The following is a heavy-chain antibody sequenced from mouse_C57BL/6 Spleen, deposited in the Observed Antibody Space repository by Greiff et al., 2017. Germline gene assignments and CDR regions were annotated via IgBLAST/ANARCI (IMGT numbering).Heavy chain of an antibody. CDR1: GYTFTSYW. Sequence: QVQLQQPGAELVKPGASVKLSCKASGYTFTSYWMQWVKQRPGQGLEWIGEIDPSDSYTNYNQKFKGKATLTVDTSSSTAYMQLSSLTSEDSAVYYCARGSSGYVLYAMDYWGQGTSVTVSS. V-gene: IGHV1-50*01. CDR2: IDPSDSYT. J-gene: IGHJ4*01. D-gene: IGHD3-2*02. CDR3: ARGSSGYVLYAMDY.